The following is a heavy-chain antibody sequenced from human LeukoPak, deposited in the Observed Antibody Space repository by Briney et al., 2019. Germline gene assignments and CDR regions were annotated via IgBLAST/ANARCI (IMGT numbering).Heavy chain of an antibody. Sequence: PGGSLRLSCAASGFTFSSYSMNWVRQAPGKGLEWVSSINSSSSYIYYADSVKGRFTISRDNAKNSLYLQMNSLRAEDTAVYYCARELSYGYQLLWSPPSMNDAFDIWGQGTMVTVSS. CDR1: GFTFSSYS. J-gene: IGHJ3*02. CDR3: ARELSYGYQLLWSPPSMNDAFDI. V-gene: IGHV3-21*01. CDR2: INSSSSYI. D-gene: IGHD2-2*01.